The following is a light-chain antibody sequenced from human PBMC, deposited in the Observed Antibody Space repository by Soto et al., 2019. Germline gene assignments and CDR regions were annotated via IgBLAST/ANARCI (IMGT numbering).Light chain of an antibody. Sequence: DIVLTQSPATLSLSPGERATLSCRASQSVNNSLAWYQQKPGQAPRLLIYDASHRATGIPARFSGSGSGTDFTLTISSLEPEDFAVYYCQQRSEWPRTFGQGTKVDIK. J-gene: IGKJ1*01. CDR3: QQRSEWPRT. CDR1: QSVNNS. V-gene: IGKV3-11*01. CDR2: DAS.